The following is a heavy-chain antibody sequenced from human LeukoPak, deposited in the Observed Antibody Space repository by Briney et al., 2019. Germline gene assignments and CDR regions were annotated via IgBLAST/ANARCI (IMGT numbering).Heavy chain of an antibody. Sequence: GGSLGFSGVASGFTFSSYGMSWVRQPPGKGLEWASVISGSGGSTYYRDSVKGRFTISRDNSKNTVYLQMNSLRAEDTAVYYCAKDGTTTITFDYWGQGTLVAVSS. V-gene: IGHV3-23*01. CDR2: ISGSGGST. CDR1: GFTFSSYG. J-gene: IGHJ4*02. CDR3: AKDGTTTITFDY. D-gene: IGHD1-1*01.